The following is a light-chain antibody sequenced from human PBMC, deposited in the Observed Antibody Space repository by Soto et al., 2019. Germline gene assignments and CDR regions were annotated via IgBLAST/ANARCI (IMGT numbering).Light chain of an antibody. V-gene: IGKV3-15*01. J-gene: IGKJ1*01. CDR3: QQYNNWPPWT. Sequence: EIVMTQSPATLSVSPGERATLSCRASESVSRNLAWYQQKPGQAPRLLIYGASIRDTDIPVRFSGSGSGSDFTLTISSLQSEDFAVYYCQQYNNWPPWTFGQGNKVEVK. CDR1: ESVSRN. CDR2: GAS.